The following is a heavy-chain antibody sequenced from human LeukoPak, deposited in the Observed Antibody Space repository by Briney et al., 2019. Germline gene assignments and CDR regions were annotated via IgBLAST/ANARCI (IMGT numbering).Heavy chain of an antibody. D-gene: IGHD3-3*01. Sequence: ASVKVSCKASGYTFTSYGISWVRQAPGQGLEWMGWISAYNGNTNYAQKLQGRVTMTTDTSTSTAYMELSSLRSEDTAVYYCARGSGSVDYYYYYMDVWGKGTTVTVSS. J-gene: IGHJ6*03. CDR3: ARGSGSVDYYYYYMDV. CDR2: ISAYNGNT. CDR1: GYTFTSYG. V-gene: IGHV1-18*01.